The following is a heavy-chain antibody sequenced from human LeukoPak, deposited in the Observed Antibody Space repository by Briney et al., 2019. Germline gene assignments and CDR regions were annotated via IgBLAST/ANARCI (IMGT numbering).Heavy chain of an antibody. V-gene: IGHV1-18*01. J-gene: IGHJ4*02. CDR1: GYTFTSYG. CDR3: ARDDYGDYVRDY. D-gene: IGHD4-17*01. CDR2: ISAYNGNT. Sequence: ASVKVSCKASGYTFTSYGISWVRQAPGQGLEWMGWISAYNGNTNYAQKPQGRVTMTTDTSTSTAYMELRSLRSDDTAVYYCARDDYGDYVRDYWGQGTLVTVSS.